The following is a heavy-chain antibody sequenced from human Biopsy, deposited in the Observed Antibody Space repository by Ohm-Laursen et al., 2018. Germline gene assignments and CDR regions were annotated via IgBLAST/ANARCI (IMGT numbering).Heavy chain of an antibody. J-gene: IGHJ4*02. V-gene: IGHV1-46*01. CDR2: INPSGGST. CDR3: AAYYYDSSGYFYAFHY. CDR1: GYTFITYY. Sequence: ASVKVSCKAFGYTFITYYVNWVRQAPGQGLEWIGKINPSGGSTSYAQKFQGRVTMTRDTSTTTVYMELSSLRSEDTAMYYCAAYYYDSSGYFYAFHYWGQGTLVTVSS. D-gene: IGHD3-22*01.